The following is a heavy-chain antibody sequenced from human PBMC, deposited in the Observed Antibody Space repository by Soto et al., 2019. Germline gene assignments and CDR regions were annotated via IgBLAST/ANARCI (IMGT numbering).Heavy chain of an antibody. Sequence: GGSLRLSCAASGFTFSDYYMSWIRQAPGKGLEWVSYISSSGSTIYYADSVKGRFTISRDNAKNSLYLQMNSLRAEDTAVYYCARGLRFLEWLPRVDYWGQGTLVTVSS. D-gene: IGHD3-3*01. CDR1: GFTFSDYY. J-gene: IGHJ4*02. CDR3: ARGLRFLEWLPRVDY. V-gene: IGHV3-11*01. CDR2: ISSSGSTI.